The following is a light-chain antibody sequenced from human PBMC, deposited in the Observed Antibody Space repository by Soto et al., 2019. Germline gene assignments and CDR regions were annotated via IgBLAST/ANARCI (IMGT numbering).Light chain of an antibody. CDR2: GAS. V-gene: IGKV3-15*01. Sequence: EIVMTQSPATLSVSLGDRATLSCSASQSVSTNLGWYQQKPGQAPRLLIYGASTRATGIPARFSGSGSGTEFTLTISSLQSEDFSVYYCQQYNNWSPLTFGGGTKVEIK. CDR1: QSVSTN. CDR3: QQYNNWSPLT. J-gene: IGKJ4*01.